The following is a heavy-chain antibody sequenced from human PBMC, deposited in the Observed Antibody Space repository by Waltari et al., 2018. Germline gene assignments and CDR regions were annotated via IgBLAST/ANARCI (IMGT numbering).Heavy chain of an antibody. J-gene: IGHJ5*02. Sequence: QLQLQESGPGLVKPSETLSLTCTVSGGSISSSSYYWGWIRQSPGKGLEWIGSIYYSGSTYYSPTLKGRVTISGDTAKNQFSLKLSSVTAADTAVYYCARHWKKSGYRFDPWGQGTLVTVSS. CDR1: GGSISSSSYY. CDR3: ARHWKKSGYRFDP. D-gene: IGHD5-12*01. CDR2: IYYSGST. V-gene: IGHV4-39*01.